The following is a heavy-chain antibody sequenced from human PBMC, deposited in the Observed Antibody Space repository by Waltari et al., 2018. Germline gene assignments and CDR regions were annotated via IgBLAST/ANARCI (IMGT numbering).Heavy chain of an antibody. J-gene: IGHJ3*02. D-gene: IGHD1-1*01. CDR3: TSLRTDWNQFDVFDN. CDR2: IYGSGST. Sequence: EVQLVESGGGLVLPGGSLRLSCAASGLTVSTHSMNWVRQAPGKGLEWVSIIYGSGSTYYGDSVKGRFTISRDTSKNTVYLQMNSLRPEDTALYYCTSLRTDWNQFDVFDNWGQGTMVTVSS. CDR1: GLTVSTHS. V-gene: IGHV3-66*02.